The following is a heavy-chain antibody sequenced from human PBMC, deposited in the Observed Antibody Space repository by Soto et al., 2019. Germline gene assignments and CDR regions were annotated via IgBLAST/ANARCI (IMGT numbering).Heavy chain of an antibody. CDR1: GYSISSGYY. CDR2: IYHSGTT. Sequence: SETLSLTCVVSGYSISSGYYWGWIRQPPGKGLEWIGSIYHSGTTYYNPSLKSRVTISLDTSRNQFSLKLTSVTAADTAVYYCARSLLTSSWYAGSWGQGLSVTVSS. J-gene: IGHJ5*02. V-gene: IGHV4-38-2*01. CDR3: ARSLLTSSWYAGS. D-gene: IGHD6-13*01.